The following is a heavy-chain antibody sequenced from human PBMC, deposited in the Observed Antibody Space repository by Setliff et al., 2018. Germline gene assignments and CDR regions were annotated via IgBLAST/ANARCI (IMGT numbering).Heavy chain of an antibody. V-gene: IGHV1-69*13. J-gene: IGHJ4*02. CDR2: FIPSFGTA. Sequence: SVKVSCKASGGTFSSKAISWVRQAPGQGLEWMGGFIPSFGTANYAQKFQGRLTITADESTSTAYMELNSLRSEDTAIYYCARSPPTVVVTAIQAIFDYWGQGTLVTVSS. CDR3: ARSPPTVVVTAIQAIFDY. CDR1: GGTFSSKA. D-gene: IGHD2-21*02.